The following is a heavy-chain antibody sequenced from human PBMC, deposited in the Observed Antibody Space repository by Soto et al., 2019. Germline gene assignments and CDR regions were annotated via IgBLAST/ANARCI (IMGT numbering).Heavy chain of an antibody. CDR3: AKDLDRGAVAGTGGS. Sequence: QVQLVESGGGVVQPGESLRLSCAASGFSFSNYGMHWVRQAPGKGLEWVAVILYDGNSKYYVESVKGRFFISRDNSKNTLYLQMDSLRPEDTAVYYCAKDLDRGAVAGTGGSWGQGTPVTVSS. CDR1: GFSFSNYG. CDR2: ILYDGNSK. J-gene: IGHJ5*02. D-gene: IGHD6-19*01. V-gene: IGHV3-30*18.